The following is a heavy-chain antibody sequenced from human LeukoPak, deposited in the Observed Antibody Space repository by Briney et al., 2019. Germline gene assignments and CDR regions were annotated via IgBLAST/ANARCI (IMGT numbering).Heavy chain of an antibody. CDR1: GFTFSSYS. J-gene: IGHJ4*02. Sequence: SGGSLRLSCAASGFTFSSYSMNWVRQAPGKGLEWVSSISSSSSYIYYADSVKGRFTISRDNAKNSLYLQMNSLRAEDTAVYYCARKIAVAGYFDCWGQGTLVTVSS. V-gene: IGHV3-21*01. CDR3: ARKIAVAGYFDC. CDR2: ISSSSSYI. D-gene: IGHD6-19*01.